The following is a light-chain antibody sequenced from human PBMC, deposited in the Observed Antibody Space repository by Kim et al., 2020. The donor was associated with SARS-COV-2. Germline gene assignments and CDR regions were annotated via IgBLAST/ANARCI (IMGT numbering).Light chain of an antibody. CDR2: KAS. CDR3: QQYKSYAWT. CDR1: QSISSW. Sequence: ASVGARVTITCRASQSISSWLAWYQQKPGKAPKLLIYKASSLESGVPSRFSGSGSGTEFTLTISSLQPDDFATYYCQQYKSYAWTFGQGTKVDIK. V-gene: IGKV1-5*03. J-gene: IGKJ1*01.